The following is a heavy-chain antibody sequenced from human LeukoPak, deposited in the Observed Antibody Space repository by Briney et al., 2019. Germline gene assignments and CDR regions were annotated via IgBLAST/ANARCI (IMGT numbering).Heavy chain of an antibody. D-gene: IGHD1-26*01. CDR1: VYTVTSYG. V-gene: IGHV1-18*01. J-gene: IGHJ4*02. CDR2: ISAYNGNT. Sequence: GASVKVSCKASVYTVTSYGISWVRQAPGQGLEWMGWISAYNGNTNNAQKVKGRVTMTTDTSTSTAYMELRSLRSDDTAVYYCARLSGLGPDSPWELDRWGQGTMVTVSS. CDR3: ARLSGLGPDSPWELDR.